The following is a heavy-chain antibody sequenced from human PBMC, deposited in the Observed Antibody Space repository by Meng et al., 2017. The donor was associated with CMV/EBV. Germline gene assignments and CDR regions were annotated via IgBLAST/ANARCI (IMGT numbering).Heavy chain of an antibody. CDR1: GYTFTSYG. CDR2: ISAYNGNT. D-gene: IGHD3-10*01. J-gene: IGHJ5*02. V-gene: IGHV1-18*01. Sequence: VLRGLSGAEVKKPGASVSVSCKASGYTFTSYGISWVRQAPGQGLEWMGWISAYNGNTNYAQKLQGRVTMTTDTSTSTAYMELRSLRSDDTAVYYCARNYYGSGSWFDPWGQGTLVTVSS. CDR3: ARNYYGSGSWFDP.